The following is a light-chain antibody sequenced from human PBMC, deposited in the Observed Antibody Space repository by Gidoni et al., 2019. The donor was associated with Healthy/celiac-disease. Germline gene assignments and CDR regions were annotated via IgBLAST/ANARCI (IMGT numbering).Light chain of an antibody. CDR3: QQRSNWRVT. CDR1: QSVSSY. Sequence: DIVLPQSPATLSLSPGERATLSCRASQSVSSYLAWYQQKPGQAPRLLIYDASNRATGIPTRFSGSGSGTDFTLTISSLEPEDFAVYYCQQRSNWRVTFGGGTKVEIK. J-gene: IGKJ4*01. V-gene: IGKV3-11*01. CDR2: DAS.